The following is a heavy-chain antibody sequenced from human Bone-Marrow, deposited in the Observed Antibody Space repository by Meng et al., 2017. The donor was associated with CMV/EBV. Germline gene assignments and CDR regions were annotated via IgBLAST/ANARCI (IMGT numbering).Heavy chain of an antibody. V-gene: IGHV3-21*01. D-gene: IGHD2-2*01. CDR2: ISSSSSYI. CDR1: GFTFSSYS. J-gene: IGHJ6*02. CDR3: ARAYCSSTSCFRDYYYGMDV. Sequence: GESLKISCAASGFTFSSYSMNWVRQAPGKGLEWVSSISSSSSYIYYADSVKGRFTISRDNAKNSLYLQMNSLRAEDTAVYYCARAYCSSTSCFRDYYYGMDVWGQGTTVTVSS.